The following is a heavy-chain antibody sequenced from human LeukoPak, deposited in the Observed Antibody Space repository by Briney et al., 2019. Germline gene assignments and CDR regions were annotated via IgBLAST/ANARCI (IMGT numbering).Heavy chain of an antibody. J-gene: IGHJ4*02. D-gene: IGHD3-3*01. CDR1: GFTFSSYG. V-gene: IGHV3-33*01. CDR3: ARDRNYDFWSGYLDY. CDR2: IWYDGSNK. Sequence: PGGSLRLSCAASGFTFSSYGMHWVRQAPGKGLEWVAVIWYDGSNKYYADSVKGRFTISRDNSKNTLYLQMNSLRAEDTAVYCCARDRNYDFWSGYLDYWGQGTLVTVSS.